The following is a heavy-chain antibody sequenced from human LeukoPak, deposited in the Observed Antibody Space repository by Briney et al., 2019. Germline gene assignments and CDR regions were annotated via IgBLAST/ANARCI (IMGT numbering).Heavy chain of an antibody. CDR3: TTEGIAAPVEQDY. CDR2: IKSKTDGGTT. CDR1: GFTFSNAW. J-gene: IGHJ4*02. Sequence: GGSLRLSCAASGFTFSNAWMSWVRQAPGKGLEWVGRIKSKTDGGTTDYAAPVKGRFTISGDDSKNTLYLQMNSLKTEDTAVYYCTTEGIAAPVEQDYWGQGTLVTVSS. D-gene: IGHD6-6*01. V-gene: IGHV3-15*01.